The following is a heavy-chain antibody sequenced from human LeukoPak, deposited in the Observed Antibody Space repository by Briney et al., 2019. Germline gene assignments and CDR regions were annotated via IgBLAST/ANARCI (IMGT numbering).Heavy chain of an antibody. D-gene: IGHD6-19*01. Sequence: GGSLRLSCVASRFTFSSYAMHWVRQAPGKGLEWVALISYDGSNKYYADSVKGRFTISRDNSKNTLYLQMNSLRAEDTAVYYCARGGVYSSGSYYLYYFDYWGQGTLVTVSS. CDR2: ISYDGSNK. CDR3: ARGGVYSSGSYYLYYFDY. J-gene: IGHJ4*02. CDR1: RFTFSSYA. V-gene: IGHV3-30-3*01.